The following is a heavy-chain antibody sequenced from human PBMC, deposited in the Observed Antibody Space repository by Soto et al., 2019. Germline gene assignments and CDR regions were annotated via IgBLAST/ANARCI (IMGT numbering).Heavy chain of an antibody. J-gene: IGHJ4*02. CDR2: IYYSVST. CDR3: ARGAETYYDFWSGYYPPLGFDY. V-gene: IGHV4-59*01. Sequence: SETLSLTCTLSGGSISSYYWTWILQPPGKGLEWIVYIYYSVSTNYNPSLKSRVTILVDTSKNQFYLKVSSVTAADTAVYYCARGAETYYDFWSGYYPPLGFDYWGQGTLVTVSS. CDR1: GGSISSYY. D-gene: IGHD3-3*01.